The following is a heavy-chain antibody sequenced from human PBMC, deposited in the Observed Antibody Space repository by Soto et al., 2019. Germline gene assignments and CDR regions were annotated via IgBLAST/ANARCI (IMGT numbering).Heavy chain of an antibody. D-gene: IGHD3-10*01. CDR2: ISYDGSNK. V-gene: IGHV3-30*18. CDR3: AKGLSCYGSGSLDY. J-gene: IGHJ4*02. CDR1: GFTFSTYG. Sequence: QVQLVESGGGVVQPGRSLRLSCEASGFTFSTYGMHWVRQAPGKGLEWVAVISYDGSNKYYADPVKGRFTISRDNSKNTLDLPMDRQIVEDTAVYYCAKGLSCYGSGSLDYWGQGTLVTVSS.